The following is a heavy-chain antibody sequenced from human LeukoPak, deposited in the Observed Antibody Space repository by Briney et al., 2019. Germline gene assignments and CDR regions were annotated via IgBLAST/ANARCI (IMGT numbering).Heavy chain of an antibody. V-gene: IGHV3-48*01. Sequence: GGSLRLSCAGSGFTFSSYSMNWVRHAPGKGLEWVSYIGHTGSITDYADSVKGRFTISRDNAKNSLYLQMNTLRAEDTAVYYCARVKGYYDSSGYRFDYWGQGTLVTVSS. D-gene: IGHD3-22*01. J-gene: IGHJ4*02. CDR3: ARVKGYYDSSGYRFDY. CDR1: GFTFSSYS. CDR2: IGHTGSIT.